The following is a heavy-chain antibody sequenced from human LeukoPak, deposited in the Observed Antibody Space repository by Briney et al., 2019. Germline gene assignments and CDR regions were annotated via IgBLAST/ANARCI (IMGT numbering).Heavy chain of an antibody. CDR3: ARVGTENWFDP. CDR2: IYHSGST. J-gene: IGHJ5*02. Sequence: PSETLSLTCTVSGYSISSGYYWGWIRQPPGKGLEWIGSIYHSGSTYYNPSPKSRVTISVDTSKNQFSLKLSSVTAADTAVYYCARVGTENWFDPWGQGTLVTVSS. V-gene: IGHV4-38-2*02. CDR1: GYSISSGYY. D-gene: IGHD3-10*01.